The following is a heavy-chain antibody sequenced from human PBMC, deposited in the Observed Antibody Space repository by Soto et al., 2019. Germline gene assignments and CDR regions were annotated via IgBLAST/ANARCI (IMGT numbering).Heavy chain of an antibody. Sequence: ASVKVSCKASGYTFTSYYMHWVRQAPGQGLEWMGIINPSGGSTSYAQKFQGRVTMTRDTSTSTAYMELSSLRSEDTAVYYCARMALYYYDSSGYYRPYNWFDPWGQGTLVTVSS. CDR2: INPSGGST. CDR1: GYTFTSYY. J-gene: IGHJ5*02. V-gene: IGHV1-46*01. D-gene: IGHD3-22*01. CDR3: ARMALYYYDSSGYYRPYNWFDP.